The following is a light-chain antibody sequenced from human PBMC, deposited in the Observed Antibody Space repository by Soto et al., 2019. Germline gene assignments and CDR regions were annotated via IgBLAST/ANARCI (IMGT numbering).Light chain of an antibody. CDR1: SSDVGGYNS. V-gene: IGLV2-14*01. CDR2: DVS. J-gene: IGLJ2*01. Sequence: QSVLTQPASVSGSPGQSITISCTGTSSDVGGYNSVSWYQQYSGQAPRLMIYDVSNRPSGVSNRFSGSKSGNTAALTISGLQAADEADYYCGSYTSSNRLLFGGGTKLTVL. CDR3: GSYTSSNRLL.